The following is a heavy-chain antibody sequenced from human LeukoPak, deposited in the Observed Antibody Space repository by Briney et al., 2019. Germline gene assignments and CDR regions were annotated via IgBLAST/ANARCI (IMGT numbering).Heavy chain of an antibody. Sequence: SGGSLRHSCAASGFTSSSYWMSWVRQAPGKGLEWVANIKQDGSEKYYVDSVRGGLTNSRDSAKNELYLQINSLRDEGGAGYYCARDCSQLVVGWFDPWGEGALVSVSS. CDR3: ARDCSQLVVGWFDP. D-gene: IGHD6-13*01. CDR1: GFTSSSYW. V-gene: IGHV3-7*01. CDR2: IKQDGSEK. J-gene: IGHJ5*02.